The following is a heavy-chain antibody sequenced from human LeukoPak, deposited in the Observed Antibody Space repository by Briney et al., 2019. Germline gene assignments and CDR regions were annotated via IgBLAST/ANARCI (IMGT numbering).Heavy chain of an antibody. CDR1: GFTVSSNY. J-gene: IGHJ4*02. Sequence: GGSLRLSCAASGFTVSSNYMSWVRQAPGKGLEWVSVIYSGGSTYYADSVKGRFTISRDNSKNTLYLQMNSLRAEDTAVYYCAKDSRRDQLLGFDYWGQGTLVTVSS. D-gene: IGHD2-2*01. V-gene: IGHV3-53*01. CDR2: IYSGGST. CDR3: AKDSRRDQLLGFDY.